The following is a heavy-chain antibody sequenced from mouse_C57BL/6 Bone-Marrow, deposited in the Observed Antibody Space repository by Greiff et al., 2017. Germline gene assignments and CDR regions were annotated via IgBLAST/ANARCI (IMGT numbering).Heavy chain of an antibody. CDR1: GYTFTSYW. CDR2: IHPNSGST. V-gene: IGHV1-64*01. Sequence: QVQLQQPGAELVKPGASVKLSCKASGYTFTSYWMHWVKQRPGQGLEWIGMIHPNSGSTNYNEKFKSKATLTVDKSSSTAYMQLSSLTSEDSAIYYCARGGVYYCGSRYFDVWGTGTTVTVSS. CDR3: ARGGVYYCGSRYFDV. D-gene: IGHD1-1*01. J-gene: IGHJ1*03.